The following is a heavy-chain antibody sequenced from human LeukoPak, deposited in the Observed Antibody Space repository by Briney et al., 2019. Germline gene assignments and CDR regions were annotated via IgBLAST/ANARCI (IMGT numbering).Heavy chain of an antibody. J-gene: IGHJ4*02. D-gene: IGHD3-3*01. CDR1: EFTFSSYS. CDR2: ISGSGGST. V-gene: IGHV3-23*01. Sequence: QTGGSLRLSCAASEFTFSSYSMNWVRQAPGKGLEWVSAISGSGGSTYYADSVKGRFTISRDNSKNTLYLQMNSLRAEDTAVYYCAAGFWSGYFDYWGQGTLVTVSS. CDR3: AAGFWSGYFDY.